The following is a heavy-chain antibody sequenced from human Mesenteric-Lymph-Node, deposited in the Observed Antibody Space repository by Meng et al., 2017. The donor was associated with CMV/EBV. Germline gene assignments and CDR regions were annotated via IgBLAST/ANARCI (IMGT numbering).Heavy chain of an antibody. V-gene: IGHV3-21*04. J-gene: IGHJ6*02. CDR2: ISSSSSYI. CDR3: GKDLTAGGMDV. D-gene: IGHD3-9*01. Sequence: GESLKISCAASGFTFSSYSMNWVRQAPGKGLEWVSSISSSSSYIYYADSVKGRFTISRDNAKNTVYLQMNSLRAEDTALYYCGKDLTAGGMDVWGQGTTVTVSS. CDR1: GFTFSSYS.